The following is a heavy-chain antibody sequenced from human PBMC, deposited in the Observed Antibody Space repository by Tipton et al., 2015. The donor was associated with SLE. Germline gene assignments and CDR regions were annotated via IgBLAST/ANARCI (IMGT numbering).Heavy chain of an antibody. D-gene: IGHD4-11*01. CDR1: GYSFTSYW. CDR3: ARRQGSVNTNWFDP. Sequence: QSGPEVKKPGESLKISCKGSGYSFTSYWIGWVRQMPGKGLEWVGIIYPGDSDTRYSPSFQGQVTISADKSTSTAYLQWSSLKASYTAIYYCARRQGSVNTNWFDPWGQGTLVTVSS. J-gene: IGHJ5*02. CDR2: IYPGDSDT. V-gene: IGHV5-51*03.